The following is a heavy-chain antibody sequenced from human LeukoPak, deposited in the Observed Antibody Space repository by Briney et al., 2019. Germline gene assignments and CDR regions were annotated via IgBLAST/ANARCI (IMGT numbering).Heavy chain of an antibody. V-gene: IGHV1-46*01. J-gene: IGHJ6*02. CDR3: ARSTDGYSGNYYSG. Sequence: ASVKVSCKASGYTFTTYYLHWVRQAPGHALEWMGIINPSSGSTTYAQKFQGRVTMTWDTSTSTVYMELSSLRSDDTAVYYCARSTDGYSGNYYSGWGPGTTVTVSS. CDR2: INPSSGST. D-gene: IGHD5-24*01. CDR1: GYTFTTYY.